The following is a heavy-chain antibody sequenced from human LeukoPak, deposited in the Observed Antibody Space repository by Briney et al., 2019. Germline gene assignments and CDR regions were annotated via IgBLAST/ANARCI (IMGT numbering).Heavy chain of an antibody. D-gene: IGHD4-17*01. Sequence: SETLSLACTVSGGSISSSSYYWGWIRQPPGKGLEWIGSIYYSGSTYYNPSLKSRVTISVDTSKNQFSLKLSSVTAADTAVYYCARHMSGDYEFDYWGQGTLVTVSS. V-gene: IGHV4-39*01. CDR1: GGSISSSSYY. CDR3: ARHMSGDYEFDY. CDR2: IYYSGST. J-gene: IGHJ4*02.